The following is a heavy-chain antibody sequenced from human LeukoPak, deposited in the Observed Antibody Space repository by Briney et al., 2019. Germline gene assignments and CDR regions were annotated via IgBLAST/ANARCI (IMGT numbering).Heavy chain of an antibody. D-gene: IGHD3-10*01. Sequence: GGSLRLSCAASGFTFSSYWMHWVRQAPGKGLVWVSRINTDGSYTSYADSVKGRFTISRDNAKNTLYLQMNSLRAEDTAVYYCTSDTFGARDSWGQGTLVTVPS. J-gene: IGHJ4*02. CDR3: TSDTFGARDS. V-gene: IGHV3-74*01. CDR1: GFTFSSYW. CDR2: INTDGSYT.